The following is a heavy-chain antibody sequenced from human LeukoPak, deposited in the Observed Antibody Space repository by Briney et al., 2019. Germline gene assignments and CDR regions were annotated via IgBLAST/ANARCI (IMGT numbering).Heavy chain of an antibody. CDR2: ISGSGGST. J-gene: IGHJ4*02. CDR1: GFTFSSYA. D-gene: IGHD5-24*01. V-gene: IGHV3-23*01. Sequence: GGSLRLSCAASGFTFSSYAMSWVRQAPGKGLEWVSAISGSGGSTYYADSVKGRFTISRDNSKNALYLQMNSLRAEDTAVYYCATRDGYNLPFDYWGQGTLVTVSS. CDR3: ATRDGYNLPFDY.